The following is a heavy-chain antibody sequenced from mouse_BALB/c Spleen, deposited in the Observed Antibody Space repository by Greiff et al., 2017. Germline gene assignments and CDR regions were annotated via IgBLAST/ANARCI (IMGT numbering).Heavy chain of an antibody. Sequence: QVQLQQSGPELVRPGVSVKISCKGSGYTFTDYAMHWVKQSHAKSLEWIGVISTYYGNTNYNQKFKGKATMTVDKSSSTAYMELARLTSEDSAIYYCARGEGYYAMDYWGQGTSVTVSS. J-gene: IGHJ4*01. CDR1: GYTFTDYA. V-gene: IGHV1-67*01. CDR2: ISTYYGNT. CDR3: ARGEGYYAMDY.